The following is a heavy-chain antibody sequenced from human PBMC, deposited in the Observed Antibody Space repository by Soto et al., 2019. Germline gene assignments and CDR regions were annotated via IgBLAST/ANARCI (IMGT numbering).Heavy chain of an antibody. CDR1: GYSSTSYW. J-gene: IGHJ4*02. Sequence: GDSLKISCKGSGYSSTSYWLSWVRQIPGKGLEWMGRIDPSDSYTNYSPSFQGNVTISADKSISTAYLQCSSLKASDTAMYYCERHDGAPYSSSSDGYWGQGTLVTVSS. D-gene: IGHD6-6*01. CDR3: ERHDGAPYSSSSDGY. V-gene: IGHV5-10-1*01. CDR2: IDPSDSYT.